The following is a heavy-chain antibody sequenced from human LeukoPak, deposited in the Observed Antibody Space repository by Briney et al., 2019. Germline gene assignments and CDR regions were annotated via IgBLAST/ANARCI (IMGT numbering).Heavy chain of an antibody. CDR3: ARQLKAVAGYYYYMDV. CDR1: GYTFTSNY. J-gene: IGHJ6*03. V-gene: IGHV1-46*01. D-gene: IGHD6-19*01. CDR2: ISPSGGST. Sequence: ASVKVSCKAFGYTFTSNYMHWVRQAPGQGPEWMGVISPSGGSTTYAQKLQGRVTMTTDTSTSTAYMELRSLRSDDTAVYYCARQLKAVAGYYYYMDVWGKGTTVTVSS.